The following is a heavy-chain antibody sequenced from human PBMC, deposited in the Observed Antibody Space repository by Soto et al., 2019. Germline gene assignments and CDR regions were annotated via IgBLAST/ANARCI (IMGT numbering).Heavy chain of an antibody. V-gene: IGHV4-4*02. CDR1: GGSISSSNW. CDR2: IYHSGST. Sequence: SETLSLTCAVSGGSISSSNWWSWVRQPPGKGLEWIGEIYHSGSTNYNPSLKSRVTISVDKSKNQFSLKLSSVTAADTAVYYCARATPGNYYDSSGYYLWYFDYWGQGTLVTVSS. D-gene: IGHD3-22*01. CDR3: ARATPGNYYDSSGYYLWYFDY. J-gene: IGHJ4*02.